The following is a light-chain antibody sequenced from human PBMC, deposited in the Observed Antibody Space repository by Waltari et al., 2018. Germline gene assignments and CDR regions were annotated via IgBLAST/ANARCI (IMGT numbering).Light chain of an antibody. J-gene: IGLJ2*01. V-gene: IGLV3-21*01. CDR2: DDS. CDR1: NIGVKS. CDR3: QVWDSTTEHIV. Sequence: SSVLTQPPSVSLAPGKTARITCGGNNIGVKSVPWYQQKPGQAPALVIYDDSDRPSGIPERFSGSNSGNTATLTISRVEAGDEADYYCQVWDSTTEHIVFGGGTKLTVL.